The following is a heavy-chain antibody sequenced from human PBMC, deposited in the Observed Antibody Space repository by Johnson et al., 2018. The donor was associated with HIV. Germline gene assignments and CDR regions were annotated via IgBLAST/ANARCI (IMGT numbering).Heavy chain of an antibody. CDR3: AREIPYDYVWGSYRPGAFDI. CDR1: GFTFSSYA. V-gene: IGHV3-23*04. Sequence: VQLVESGGGLVQPGGSLRLSCAASGFTFSSYAMSWVRQAPGKGLEWVSATSGSGGRTYYADSVKGRFTISSANSKNTLYLQMNSRRAEDTALYYCAREIPYDYVWGSYRPGAFDIWGQGTMVTVSS. CDR2: TSGSGGRT. D-gene: IGHD3-16*02. J-gene: IGHJ3*02.